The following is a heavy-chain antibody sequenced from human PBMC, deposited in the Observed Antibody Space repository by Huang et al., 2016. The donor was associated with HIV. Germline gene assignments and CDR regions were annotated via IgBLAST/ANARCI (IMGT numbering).Heavy chain of an antibody. CDR3: AQFTIGSFYYGLDV. CDR1: GSAFNTYA. V-gene: IGHV3-23*01. D-gene: IGHD1-26*01. Sequence: VQPGGSLRLSCAASGSAFNTYAMSWIRQAPGKGLEWVSSISGSGGGTYYADSVKGRFTISRDNSKNTLYLQLDSLRAEDTALYHCAQFTIGSFYYGLDVWGPGTTVTVSS. CDR2: ISGSGGGT. J-gene: IGHJ6*02.